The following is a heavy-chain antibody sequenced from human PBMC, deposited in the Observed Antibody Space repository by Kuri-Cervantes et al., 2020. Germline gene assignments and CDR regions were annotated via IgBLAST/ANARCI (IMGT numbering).Heavy chain of an antibody. V-gene: IGHV3-53*05. D-gene: IGHD1-26*01. J-gene: IGHJ4*02. CDR1: VFTSTNSW. CDR3: ARAGTVGPTTGYFDY. Sequence: GGSLRLSCAASVFTSTNSWMTWVRQAPGKGLEWVSVIYSGGSTYYADSVKGRFTISRDNSKDTLHLQMNSLRSEDTAVYYCARAGTVGPTTGYFDYWGQGTLVTVSS. CDR2: IYSGGST.